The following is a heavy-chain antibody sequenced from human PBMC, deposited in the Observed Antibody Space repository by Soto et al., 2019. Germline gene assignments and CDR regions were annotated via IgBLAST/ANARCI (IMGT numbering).Heavy chain of an antibody. D-gene: IGHD1-7*01. CDR2: INPSGGST. V-gene: IGHV1-46*03. J-gene: IGHJ5*02. CDR1: GYTFTSYY. Sequence: ASVKVSCKASGYTFTSYYMHWVRQAPGQGLEWMGIINPSGGSTSYAQKFQGRVTMTRDTSTSTVYMELSSLRSEDTAVYYCARVITGTTNSNWFDPWGQGTLVTVSS. CDR3: ARVITGTTNSNWFDP.